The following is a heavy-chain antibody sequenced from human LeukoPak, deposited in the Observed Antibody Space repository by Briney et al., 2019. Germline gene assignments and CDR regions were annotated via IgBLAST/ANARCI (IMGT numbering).Heavy chain of an antibody. CDR2: VYYSGGT. Sequence: PSETLSLTCAVSGASISSSIHYWGWVRQPPGKGLEWIGSVYYSGGTYYNPSLESRLTISVDTSNNRFSLKLKSVAAADTAVFYCARVTTGSTTLDSWGQGILVTVSS. V-gene: IGHV4-39*02. CDR1: GASISSSIHY. D-gene: IGHD1-1*01. CDR3: ARVTTGSTTLDS. J-gene: IGHJ5*01.